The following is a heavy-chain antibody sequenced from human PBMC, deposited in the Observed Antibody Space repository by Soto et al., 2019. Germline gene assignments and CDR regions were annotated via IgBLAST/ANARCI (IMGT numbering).Heavy chain of an antibody. CDR3: ARHRPVVVAATNNWFDP. V-gene: IGHV4-31*03. CDR1: GGSISSGGYY. D-gene: IGHD2-15*01. J-gene: IGHJ5*02. Sequence: SETLSLTCTVSGGSISSGGYYWSWIRQHPGKGLEWIGYIYYSGSTYYNPSLKSRVTISVDTSKNQFSLKLSSVTAADTAVYYCARHRPVVVAATNNWFDPWGQGTLVTVSS. CDR2: IYYSGST.